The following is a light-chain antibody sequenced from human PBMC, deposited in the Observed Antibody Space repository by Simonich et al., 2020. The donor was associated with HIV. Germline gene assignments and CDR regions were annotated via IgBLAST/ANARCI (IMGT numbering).Light chain of an antibody. V-gene: IGKV3-11*01. CDR2: DAS. CDR3: QHRSNWPPT. Sequence: EIVMTQSPATLSVSPGERATLSCRDSQSVSSNLAWYQQKPGQAPRLLIYDASNRATGIPARFSGSGSGTDFTLTISSLEAEDFAVYYCQHRSNWPPTFGQGTKVDIK. CDR1: QSVSSN. J-gene: IGKJ1*01.